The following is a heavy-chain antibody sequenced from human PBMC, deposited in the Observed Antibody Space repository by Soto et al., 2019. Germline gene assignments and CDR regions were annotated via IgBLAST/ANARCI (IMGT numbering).Heavy chain of an antibody. CDR3: ARDLGDGNCDY. J-gene: IGHJ4*02. Sequence: QVQLVQSGAEVKKPGASVKVSCKASGYTVTSYGISWLRQAPGQGLEWMGWISAYNGNTNYAQKLQGRVTMTTDTSPSIAYMALRSLRSDDTDVYYCARDLGDGNCDYWGQGTLVTVSS. D-gene: IGHD1-26*01. CDR1: GYTVTSYG. V-gene: IGHV1-18*01. CDR2: ISAYNGNT.